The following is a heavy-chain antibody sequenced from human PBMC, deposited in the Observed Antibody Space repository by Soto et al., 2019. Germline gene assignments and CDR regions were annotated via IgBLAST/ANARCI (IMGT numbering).Heavy chain of an antibody. D-gene: IGHD3-16*01. J-gene: IGHJ2*01. CDR2: IYYSGTT. CDR1: NGSISSSNYY. CDR3: ARRDFYGGNFDL. V-gene: IGHV4-39*01. Sequence: QLQLQESGPGLVKPSETLSLTCTVSNGSISSSNYYWAWIRQPPGKGLEWIGSIYYSGTTYYKPSLKRRLPLSVDTSKNPFSVRLTSVPAADAAVYYCARRDFYGGNFDLWGRGTLVTVSS.